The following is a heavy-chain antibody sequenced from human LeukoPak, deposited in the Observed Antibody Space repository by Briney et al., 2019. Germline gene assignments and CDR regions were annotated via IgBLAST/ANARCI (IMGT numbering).Heavy chain of an antibody. D-gene: IGHD3-22*01. CDR1: GGSISSSSYY. CDR3: ARTNYYDSSGYYYRWFDP. V-gene: IGHV4-39*01. Sequence: SETLSLTCIVSGGSISSSSYYWGWIRQPPGKGLEWIGSIYYSGSTYYNPSLKSRVTISVATSKNQFSLKLSSVTAADTAVYYCARTNYYDSSGYYYRWFDPWGQGTLVTVSS. J-gene: IGHJ5*02. CDR2: IYYSGST.